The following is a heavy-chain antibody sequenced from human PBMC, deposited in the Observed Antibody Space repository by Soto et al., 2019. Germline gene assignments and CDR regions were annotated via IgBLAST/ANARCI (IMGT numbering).Heavy chain of an antibody. Sequence: GASVKVSCKASVFSFTSYGISWVRQAPGQGLEWMGWTSAYNGNTNYAQKLQGRVTMTTHTSTSTAYMELRSLRSDDTAVYYSARLHPGSYSWFDPWGQGTLVTVSS. J-gene: IGHJ5*02. V-gene: IGHV1-18*01. CDR1: VFSFTSYG. CDR3: ARLHPGSYSWFDP. CDR2: TSAYNGNT. D-gene: IGHD1-26*01.